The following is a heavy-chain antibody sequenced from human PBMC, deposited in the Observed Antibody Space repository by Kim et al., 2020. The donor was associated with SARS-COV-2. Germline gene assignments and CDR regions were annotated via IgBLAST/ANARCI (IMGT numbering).Heavy chain of an antibody. J-gene: IGHJ4*02. Sequence: SETLSLTCTVSGGSISSSSYYWGWIRQPPGKGLEWIGSIYYSGSTYYNPPLKSRVTISVDTSKNQFSLKLSSVTAADTAVYYCARLGRVVVVPAAYFDYWGQGTLVTVSS. V-gene: IGHV4-39*01. D-gene: IGHD2-2*01. CDR1: GGSISSSSYY. CDR2: IYYSGST. CDR3: ARLGRVVVVPAAYFDY.